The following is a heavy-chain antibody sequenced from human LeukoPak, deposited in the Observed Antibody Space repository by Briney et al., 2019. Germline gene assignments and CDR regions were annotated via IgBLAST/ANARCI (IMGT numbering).Heavy chain of an antibody. J-gene: IGHJ3*02. CDR1: GYTFTGYY. CDR3: ARANGMGIAAARDAFDI. V-gene: IGHV1-2*02. CDR2: INPNSGGT. D-gene: IGHD6-13*01. Sequence: GASVKVSCKASGYTFTGYYMHWVRQAPGQGLEWMGWINPNSGGTNYAQKFQGRVTMTRATSISTAYMELSRLRSDDTAVYYCARANGMGIAAARDAFDIWGQGTMVTVSS.